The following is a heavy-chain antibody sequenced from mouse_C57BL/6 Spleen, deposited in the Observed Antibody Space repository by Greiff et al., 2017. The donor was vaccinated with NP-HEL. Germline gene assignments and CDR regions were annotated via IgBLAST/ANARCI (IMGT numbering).Heavy chain of an antibody. J-gene: IGHJ3*01. CDR2: IYPRSGNT. D-gene: IGHD2-4*01. V-gene: IGHV1-81*01. CDR3: ARRGDDYDGAY. Sequence: QVHVKQSGAELARPGASVKLSCKASGYTFTSYGISWVKQRTGQGLEWIGEIYPRSGNTYYNEKFKGKATLTADKSSSTAYMELRSLTSEDSAVYFCARRGDDYDGAYWGQGTLVTVSA. CDR1: GYTFTSYG.